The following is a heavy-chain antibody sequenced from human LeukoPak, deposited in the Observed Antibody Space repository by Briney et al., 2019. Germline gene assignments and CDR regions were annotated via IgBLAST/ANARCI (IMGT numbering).Heavy chain of an antibody. D-gene: IGHD2-2*01. V-gene: IGHV3-21*01. CDR2: ISSSGSYI. CDR1: GFTFSSYS. J-gene: IGHJ4*02. CDR3: ASQVVVPAARLFDY. Sequence: GGSLRLSCAASGFTFSSYSMNWVRQAPGKGLECVSCISSSGSYIYDADSVKGRFTISRDNAKNSLYLQMNSLRAEDTAVYYCASQVVVPAARLFDYWGQGTLVTVSS.